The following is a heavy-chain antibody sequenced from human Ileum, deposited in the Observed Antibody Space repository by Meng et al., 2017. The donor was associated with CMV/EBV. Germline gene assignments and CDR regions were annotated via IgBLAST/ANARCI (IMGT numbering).Heavy chain of an antibody. J-gene: IGHJ5*02. CDR1: GVSVNSDDYY. CDR2: ISYTGNT. Sequence: SETLSLTCTVSGVSVNSDDYYWSWIRQPPGKDLEWIGHISYTGNTYYNPSLGSPVTISLDTSKNQFSLNLYSMTAADTAVYYCARDRGSSINWFDPWGQGTLVTVSS. D-gene: IGHD6-6*01. V-gene: IGHV4-30-4*08. CDR3: ARDRGSSINWFDP.